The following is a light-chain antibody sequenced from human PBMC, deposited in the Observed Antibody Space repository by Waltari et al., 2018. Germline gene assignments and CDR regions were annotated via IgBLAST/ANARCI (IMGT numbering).Light chain of an antibody. J-gene: IGKJ1*01. CDR3: QQRSKWPLT. V-gene: IGKV3-11*01. CDR1: QSVGIS. Sequence: EIVLTQSPATLSLSPGERATLSCRASQSVGISLAWYQQKPGQAPRLLIYVASNRATGIPVRFSGSGSGTDFTLTISSLEPEDFAVYYCQQRSKWPLTFGQGTKVEIK. CDR2: VAS.